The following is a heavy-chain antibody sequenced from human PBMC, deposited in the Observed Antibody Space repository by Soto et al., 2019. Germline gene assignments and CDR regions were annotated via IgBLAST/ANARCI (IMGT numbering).Heavy chain of an antibody. J-gene: IGHJ4*02. D-gene: IGHD4-17*01. CDR2: IIPILGIA. CDR3: AGPPYGDYEFNY. V-gene: IGHV1-69*02. Sequence: QVQLVQSGAEVKKPGSSVKVSCKASGGTFSSYTISWVRQAPGQGLEWMGRIIPILGIANYAQKFQGRVTITADKSPSTAYRELSSLRSEDTAVYYCAGPPYGDYEFNYWGQGTLVTVSS. CDR1: GGTFSSYT.